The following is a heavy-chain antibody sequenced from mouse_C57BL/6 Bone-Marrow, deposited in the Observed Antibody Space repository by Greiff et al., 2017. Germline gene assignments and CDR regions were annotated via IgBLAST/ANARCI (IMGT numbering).Heavy chain of an antibody. D-gene: IGHD1-1*01. Sequence: EVMLVESGAGLVKPGGSLKLSCAASGFTFSSYAMSWVRQTPEKRLEWVAYISSGGDYIYYADTVKSRFTISRDNASNTLYLQMSNLKSEDTAMYYCTRDPHITTVVGGAMDYWGQGTSVTVSS. CDR2: ISSGGDYI. CDR1: GFTFSSYA. J-gene: IGHJ4*01. V-gene: IGHV5-9-1*02. CDR3: TRDPHITTVVGGAMDY.